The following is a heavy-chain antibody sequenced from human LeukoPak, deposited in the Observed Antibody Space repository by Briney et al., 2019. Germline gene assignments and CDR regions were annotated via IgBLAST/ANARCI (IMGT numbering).Heavy chain of an antibody. CDR2: INPNSGGT. CDR3: ARVPTWFGESSGAFDI. CDR1: GYTFTGYY. Sequence: ASVKVSCKASGYTFTGYYMHWVRQAPGQGLEWMGWINPNSGGTNYAQKFQGWVTMTRDTSISTAYMELSRLRSDDTAVYYCARVPTWFGESSGAFDIWGQGTMVTVSS. V-gene: IGHV1-2*04. D-gene: IGHD3-10*01. J-gene: IGHJ3*02.